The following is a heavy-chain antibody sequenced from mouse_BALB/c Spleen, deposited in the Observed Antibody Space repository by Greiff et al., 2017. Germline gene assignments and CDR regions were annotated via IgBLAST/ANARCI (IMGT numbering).Heavy chain of an antibody. V-gene: IGHV3-6*02. D-gene: IGHD2-12*01. CDR2: ISYDGSN. CDR1: GYSITSGYY. Sequence: EVQRVESGPGLVKPSQSLSLTCSVTGYSITSGYYWNWIRQFPGNKLEWMGYISYDGSNNYNPSLKNRISITRDTSKNQFFLKLNSVTTEDTATYYCARGELLPYFDYWGQGTTLTVSS. J-gene: IGHJ2*01. CDR3: ARGELLPYFDY.